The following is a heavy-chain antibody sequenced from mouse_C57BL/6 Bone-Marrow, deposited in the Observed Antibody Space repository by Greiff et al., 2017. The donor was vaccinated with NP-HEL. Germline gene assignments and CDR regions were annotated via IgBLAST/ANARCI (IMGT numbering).Heavy chain of an antibody. CDR1: GYTFTSYG. CDR3: ARGGGSTLFDY. D-gene: IGHD1-1*01. J-gene: IGHJ2*01. CDR2: IYPRSGNT. Sequence: VKLQESGAELARPGASVKLSCKASGYTFTSYGISWVKQRTGQGLEWIGEIYPRSGNTYYNEKFKGKATLTADKSSSTAYMELRSLTSEDSAVYFCARGGGSTLFDYWGQGTTLTVSS. V-gene: IGHV1-81*01.